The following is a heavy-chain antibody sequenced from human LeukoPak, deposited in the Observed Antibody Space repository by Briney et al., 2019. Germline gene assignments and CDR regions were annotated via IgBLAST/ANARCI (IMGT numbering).Heavy chain of an antibody. CDR1: GFTFSSYW. CDR3: VREGIAASAG. J-gene: IGHJ4*02. Sequence: GGSLRLSCAASGFTFSSYWMSWVRQAPGKGLEWVANIKQDGSEKYYVDSVKGRFTISRDNTKNSLYLQMNSLRAEDTAIYYCVREGIAASAGWGQGTLVTVSS. CDR2: IKQDGSEK. D-gene: IGHD6-13*01. V-gene: IGHV3-7*01.